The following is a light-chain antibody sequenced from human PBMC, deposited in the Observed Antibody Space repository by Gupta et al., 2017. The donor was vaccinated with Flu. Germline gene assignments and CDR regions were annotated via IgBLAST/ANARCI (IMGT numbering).Light chain of an antibody. Sequence: SYELTQPPSVSVSPGQPARITCSGDELPNQYAYWYQQRPGQAPILVIYKDSERPSGIPERFSGSNSGTTVTLTISRVQAEDEADYHCQSADSTSSYWVFGGGTRLTVL. CDR1: ELPNQY. CDR3: QSADSTSSYWV. J-gene: IGLJ3*02. V-gene: IGLV3-25*03. CDR2: KDS.